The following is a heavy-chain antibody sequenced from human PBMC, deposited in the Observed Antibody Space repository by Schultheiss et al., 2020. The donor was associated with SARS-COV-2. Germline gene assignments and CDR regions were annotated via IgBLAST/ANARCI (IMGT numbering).Heavy chain of an antibody. V-gene: IGHV1-18*01. CDR2: ISAYNGNT. Sequence: ASVKVSCKASGYTFTSYGISWVRQAPGQGLEWMGWISAYNGNTNYAQKLQGRVTMTTDTSTSTAYMELSRLRSDDTAVYYCARAYCGGDCYHDAFDIWGQGTMVTVSS. D-gene: IGHD2-21*01. CDR3: ARAYCGGDCYHDAFDI. CDR1: GYTFTSYG. J-gene: IGHJ3*02.